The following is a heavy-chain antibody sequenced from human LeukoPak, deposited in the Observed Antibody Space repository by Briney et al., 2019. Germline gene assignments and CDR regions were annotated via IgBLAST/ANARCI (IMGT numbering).Heavy chain of an antibody. D-gene: IGHD3-3*01. Sequence: PSQTLSLTCTVSGGSISSGGYYWSWIRQPPGKGLEWIGYIYHSGSTYYNPSLKSRVTISVDTSKNQFSLKLSSVTAADTAVYYCARQETYYDFWSGYYWFDPWGQGTLVTVSS. CDR1: GGSISSGGYY. J-gene: IGHJ5*02. V-gene: IGHV4-30-2*01. CDR3: ARQETYYDFWSGYYWFDP. CDR2: IYHSGST.